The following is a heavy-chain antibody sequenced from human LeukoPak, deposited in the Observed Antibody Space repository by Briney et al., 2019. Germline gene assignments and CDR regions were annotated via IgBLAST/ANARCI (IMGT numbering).Heavy chain of an antibody. Sequence: GGSLKLSCAASGFTFSGSAMHWVRQASRKGLEWVGRMRSKANSYATAYAASVKGRFTISRDDSKNTAYLQMNSLKTEDTAVYYCTTLEYGSGSYQRTTFDPWGQGTLVTVSS. J-gene: IGHJ5*02. D-gene: IGHD3-10*01. CDR3: TTLEYGSGSYQRTTFDP. CDR2: MRSKANSYAT. V-gene: IGHV3-73*01. CDR1: GFTFSGSA.